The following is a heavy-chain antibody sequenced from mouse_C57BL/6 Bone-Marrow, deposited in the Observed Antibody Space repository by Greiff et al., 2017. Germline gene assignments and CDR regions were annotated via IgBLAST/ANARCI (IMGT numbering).Heavy chain of an antibody. CDR3: AKEGLYEYSYVFYY. V-gene: IGHV1-76*01. CDR1: GYTFTDYC. J-gene: IGHJ2*01. CDR2: IYPGSGNT. D-gene: IGHD2-4*01. Sequence: QVQLQQSGAELVRPGASVKLSCKASGYTFTDYCINWVKQRPGQGLEWIARIYPGSGNTYYNEKFKGKATLTAEKSSSTAYMQLSSLTSEASAVYFWAKEGLYEYSYVFYYWGQGTTLTVSS.